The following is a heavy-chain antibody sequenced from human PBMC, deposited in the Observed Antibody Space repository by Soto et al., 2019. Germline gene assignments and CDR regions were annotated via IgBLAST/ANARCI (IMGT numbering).Heavy chain of an antibody. Sequence: QVQLEQWGAGLLKPSETLSLTCAVYGGSFSGYYWSWIRQPPGKGLEGLGEINHSAITDYNPSLKGRVPISIDTSKNQFSLKLDSVTAADTAVYYCAIGPRMWLPGGGYWGQGTLVTVSS. D-gene: IGHD6-19*01. CDR3: AIGPRMWLPGGGY. CDR1: GGSFSGYY. J-gene: IGHJ4*02. CDR2: INHSAIT. V-gene: IGHV4-34*01.